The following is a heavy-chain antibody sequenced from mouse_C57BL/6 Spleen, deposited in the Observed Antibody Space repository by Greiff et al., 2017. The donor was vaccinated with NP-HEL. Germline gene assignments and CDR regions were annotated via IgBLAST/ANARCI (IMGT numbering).Heavy chain of an antibody. CDR2: IDPSDSYT. V-gene: IGHV1-69*01. J-gene: IGHJ3*01. Sequence: QVQLKQPGAELVMPGASVKLSCKASGYTFTSYWMHWVKQRPGQGLEWIGEIDPSDSYTNYNQKFKGKSTLTVDKSSSTAYMQLSSLTSEDSAVYYCAREGNLPFAYWGQGTLVTVSA. D-gene: IGHD2-1*01. CDR3: AREGNLPFAY. CDR1: GYTFTSYW.